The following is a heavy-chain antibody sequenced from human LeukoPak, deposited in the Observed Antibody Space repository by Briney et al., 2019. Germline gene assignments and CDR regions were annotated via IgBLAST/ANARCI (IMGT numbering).Heavy chain of an antibody. CDR2: ISSSGSTI. CDR3: VRGGGVAVDGFDY. D-gene: IGHD6-19*01. J-gene: IGHJ4*02. Sequence: GGSLRLSCAASGFTFSSYEMNWVRQAPGKGLEWVSYISSSGSTIYYADSVKGRFTISRDNAKNSLHLQMNSLRAEDTALYYCVRGGGVAVDGFDYWGQGTLVTVSS. V-gene: IGHV3-48*03. CDR1: GFTFSSYE.